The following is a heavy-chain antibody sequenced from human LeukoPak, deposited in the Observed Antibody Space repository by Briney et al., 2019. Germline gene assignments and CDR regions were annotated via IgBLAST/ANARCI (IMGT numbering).Heavy chain of an antibody. J-gene: IGHJ5*02. CDR2: INHSGST. CDR3: ARGGNCRPTNCLLDA. V-gene: IGHV4-34*01. CDR1: GGSFTDYF. D-gene: IGHD2-15*01. Sequence: SETLSLTCAVYGGSFTDYFLSWIRQPQGKGLEWLGEINHSGSTNYNPSLKSRVTISMDSSKNQFSLKLSSVTAADTAVYYCARGGNCRPTNCLLDAWGQRTLVTVSS.